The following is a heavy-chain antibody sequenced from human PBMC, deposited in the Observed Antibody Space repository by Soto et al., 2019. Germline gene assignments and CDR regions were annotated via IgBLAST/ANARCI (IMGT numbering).Heavy chain of an antibody. CDR1: GFIFSDAW. V-gene: IGHV3-15*07. Sequence: EVQLVESGGGLVNPGGSLRLSCAASGFIFSDAWINWVRQAPGKGLEWVGRIKSKTDGGTTDFAAPVKGRFAISRDDSRDVVYMAMYSLKTDDTAVYFCTTDSLFTGQLVRMDNWGHGTLVTVSS. CDR2: IKSKTDGGTT. CDR3: TTDSLFTGQLVRMDN. D-gene: IGHD3-9*01. J-gene: IGHJ4*01.